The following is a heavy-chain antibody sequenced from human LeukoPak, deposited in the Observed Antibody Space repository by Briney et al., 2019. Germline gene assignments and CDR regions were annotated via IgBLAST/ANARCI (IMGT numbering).Heavy chain of an antibody. J-gene: IGHJ4*02. CDR3: ARADSSGWYVGYFDY. Sequence: GASVKVSCKASGYTFTGYYMHWVRQAPGQGLEWMGRINPNSGGTNYAQKFQGRVTMTRDTSISTAYMELSRLRSEDTAVYYCARADSSGWYVGYFDYWGQGTLVTVSS. V-gene: IGHV1-2*06. CDR1: GYTFTGYY. CDR2: INPNSGGT. D-gene: IGHD6-19*01.